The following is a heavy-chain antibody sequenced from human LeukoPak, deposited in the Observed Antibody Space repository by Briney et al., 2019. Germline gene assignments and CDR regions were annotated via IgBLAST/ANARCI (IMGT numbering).Heavy chain of an antibody. CDR3: ARLVYSSGWYRLDY. Sequence: SETLSLTCTVSGGSISSYYWSWLRQPPGKGLEWIGYIYYSGSTNYNPSLKSRVTISVDTSKNQFSLKLSSVTAADTAVYYCARLVYSSGWYRLDYWGQGTLVTVSS. CDR2: IYYSGST. CDR1: GGSISSYY. D-gene: IGHD6-19*01. J-gene: IGHJ4*02. V-gene: IGHV4-59*08.